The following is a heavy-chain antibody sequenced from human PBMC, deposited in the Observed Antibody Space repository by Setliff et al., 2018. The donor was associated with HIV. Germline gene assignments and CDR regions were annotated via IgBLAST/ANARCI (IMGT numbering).Heavy chain of an antibody. J-gene: IGHJ6*03. V-gene: IGHV4-34*01. CDR2: INHSGRT. CDR3: ARGTLVVPDARDYYYYLDV. Sequence: SETLSLTCAVYGGSFSGYYWTWIRQTPGKGLEWIGEINHSGRTNDNPSLKSRLSISVDTSKNQFSLRLRSVTAADSAIYYCARGTLVVPDARDYYYYLDVWGQGNTVTVSS. D-gene: IGHD2-2*01. CDR1: GGSFSGYY.